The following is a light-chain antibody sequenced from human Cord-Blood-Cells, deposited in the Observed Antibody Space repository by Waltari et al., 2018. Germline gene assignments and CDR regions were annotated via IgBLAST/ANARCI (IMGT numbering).Light chain of an antibody. CDR2: AAS. Sequence: AIRMTQSPSSLSASTGDRVTITCRASQGISSYLAWYQQKPGKAPKLLIYAASTLQSGVPPRFSGSGSGTDFTFTISCLQAEDFAAYDCRQYYSYPPSFGQGTKVEIK. CDR1: QGISSY. CDR3: RQYYSYPPS. V-gene: IGKV1-8*01. J-gene: IGKJ1*01.